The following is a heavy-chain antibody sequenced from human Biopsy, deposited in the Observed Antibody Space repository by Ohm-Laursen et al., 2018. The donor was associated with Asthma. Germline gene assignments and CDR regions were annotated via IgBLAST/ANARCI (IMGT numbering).Heavy chain of an antibody. V-gene: IGHV4-34*01. CDR1: GGYLTGHY. J-gene: IGHJ5*02. CDR3: ARAATTGIRGWFDP. CDR2: IDQSGYT. D-gene: IGHD1-1*01. Sequence: GTLSLTCIVYGGYLTGHYWNWIRQPPGKGLEWIGEIDQSGYTNYNPSLKSRVTISADTSKNQFHLNLSSVTAADTAVYFCARAATTGIRGWFDPWGQGTQVTVSS.